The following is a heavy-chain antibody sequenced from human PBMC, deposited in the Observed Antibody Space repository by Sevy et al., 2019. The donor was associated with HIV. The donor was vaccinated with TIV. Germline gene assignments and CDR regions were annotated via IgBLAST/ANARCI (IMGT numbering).Heavy chain of an antibody. V-gene: IGHV4-59*01. J-gene: IGHJ6*02. CDR1: GGSIHNSY. CDR2: IHSSGST. Sequence: SETLSLTCTVSGGSIHNSYWSWIRQSPGKGLEWIGYIHSSGSTNGNPSLKGRVTISVDTSKNQFSLNLKSVTAADSGIYYCAREYSRSETLHVRGQGTTVTVSS. CDR3: AREYSRSETLHV. D-gene: IGHD6-13*01.